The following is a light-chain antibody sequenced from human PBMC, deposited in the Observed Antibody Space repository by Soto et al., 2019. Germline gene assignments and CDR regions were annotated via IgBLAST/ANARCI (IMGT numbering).Light chain of an antibody. J-gene: IGKJ1*01. CDR2: DTS. CDR1: QSISTY. Sequence: ENVLTQSPATLSLSPGERATLSCRASQSISTYVAWYQQTPGQAPRLLIYDTSKTATGIPDMFSGSGSGSDFILTIHSLEPEDFAVYFCQQRTNWPYGWTFGQGTRLEIK. V-gene: IGKV3-11*01. CDR3: QQRTNWPYGWT.